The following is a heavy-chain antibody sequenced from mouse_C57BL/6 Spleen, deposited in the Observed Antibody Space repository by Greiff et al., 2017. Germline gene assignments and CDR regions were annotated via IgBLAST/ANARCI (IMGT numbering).Heavy chain of an antibody. CDR2: IYPGDGDT. J-gene: IGHJ2*01. D-gene: IGHD2-1*01. Sequence: LQESGPELVKPGASVKISCKASGYAFSSSWMNWVKQRPGKGLEWIGRIYPGDGDTNYNGKFKGKATLTADKSSSTAYMQLSSLTSEDSAVYFCARERVTPYYCDYWGQGTTLTGSS. CDR1: GYAFSSSW. V-gene: IGHV1-82*01. CDR3: ARERVTPYYCDY.